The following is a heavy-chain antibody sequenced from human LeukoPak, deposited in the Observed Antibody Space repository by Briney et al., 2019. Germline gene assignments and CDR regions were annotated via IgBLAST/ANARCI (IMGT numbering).Heavy chain of an antibody. CDR2: ISGSGGST. D-gene: IGHD5-12*01. V-gene: IGHV3-23*01. Sequence: GGSLRLSCAASGFTFSSYAMSWVRQAPGKGLEWVSAISGSGGSTYYADSVKGRFTISRDNSKNTLYLQMNSLRAEDTAVYYCARVHSGYVWYFDYWGQGTLVTVSS. J-gene: IGHJ4*02. CDR1: GFTFSSYA. CDR3: ARVHSGYVWYFDY.